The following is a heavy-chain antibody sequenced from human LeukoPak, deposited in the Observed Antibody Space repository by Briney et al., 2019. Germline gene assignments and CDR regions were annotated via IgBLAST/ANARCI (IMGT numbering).Heavy chain of an antibody. CDR3: AKVPYPDYGSWRPPFMDV. Sequence: GGSLRLSCAASGFTFSNYALRWVRQAPGKGLEWVSTISDTSTNTYYADSVTGRFTISRDNSMNTLYLQMNSLRAEDTAIYFCAKVPYPDYGSWRPPFMDVWGQGTTVAVSS. D-gene: IGHD3-10*01. CDR2: ISDTSTNT. J-gene: IGHJ6*02. V-gene: IGHV3-23*01. CDR1: GFTFSNYA.